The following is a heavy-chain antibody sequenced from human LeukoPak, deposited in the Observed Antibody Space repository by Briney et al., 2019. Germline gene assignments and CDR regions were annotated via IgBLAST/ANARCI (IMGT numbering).Heavy chain of an antibody. CDR2: IYSGGST. CDR1: GFTVSSNY. CDR3: ARLVATTGRLYFDY. D-gene: IGHD1-1*01. Sequence: GGSLRLSCAAAGFTVSSNYMSWVRQAPGKGLEWVSVIYSGGSTYYADSVKGRSTISRDNSKNTVYLQMNSLRAEDTAVFYCARLVATTGRLYFDYWGQGTLVTVSS. V-gene: IGHV3-66*04. J-gene: IGHJ4*02.